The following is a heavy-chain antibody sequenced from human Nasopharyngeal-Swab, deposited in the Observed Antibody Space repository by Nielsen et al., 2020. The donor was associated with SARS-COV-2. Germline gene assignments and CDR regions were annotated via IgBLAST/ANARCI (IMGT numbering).Heavy chain of an antibody. Sequence: WIRQPPGKGLQWIGCMFLSGTSFYSPSLQSRLTISVDTSKNQFSLKLSSVTAADTAVYYCARDIRTYDILTGYSLGYFDLWGRGTLVTVSS. CDR3: ARDIRTYDILTGYSLGYFDL. V-gene: IGHV4-30-2*04. CDR2: MFLSGTS. D-gene: IGHD3-9*01. J-gene: IGHJ2*01.